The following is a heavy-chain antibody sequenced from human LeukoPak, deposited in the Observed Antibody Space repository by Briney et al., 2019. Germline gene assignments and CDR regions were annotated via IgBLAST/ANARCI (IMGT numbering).Heavy chain of an antibody. V-gene: IGHV1-69*06. CDR1: GGTFSSYA. D-gene: IGHD5-12*01. Sequence: SVKVSCKASGGTFSSYAISWVRQAPGQGLEWMGGIIPIFGTANYAQKFQGRVTITADKSTSTAYMELSSLRSEDTAVYYCHYLGASPVPVADYWGQGTLVTVSS. CDR2: IIPIFGTA. J-gene: IGHJ4*02. CDR3: HYLGASPVPVADY.